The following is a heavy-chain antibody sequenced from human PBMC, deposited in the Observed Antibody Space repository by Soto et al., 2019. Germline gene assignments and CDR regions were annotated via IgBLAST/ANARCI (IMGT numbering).Heavy chain of an antibody. CDR3: TTGVVPAAKLYYYYGMDV. D-gene: IGHD2-2*01. CDR1: GFTFSNAW. V-gene: IGHV3-15*01. Sequence: GGSLRLSCAASGFTFSNAWMSWVRQAPGKGLEWVGRIKSKTDGGTTGYAAPVKGRFTISRDDSKNTLYLQMNSLKTEDTAVYYCTTGVVPAAKLYYYYGMDVWGQGTTVTVSS. J-gene: IGHJ6*02. CDR2: IKSKTDGGTT.